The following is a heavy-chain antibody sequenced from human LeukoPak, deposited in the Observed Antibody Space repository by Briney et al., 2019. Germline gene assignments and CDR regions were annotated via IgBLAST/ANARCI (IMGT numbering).Heavy chain of an antibody. CDR1: GFTFSSYA. CDR3: AKGYYGSGSYGWFDY. V-gene: IGHV3-23*01. D-gene: IGHD3-10*01. CDR2: ISGSGDRT. Sequence: GGSLRLSCAASGFTFSSYAMSWVRQAPGKGLEWVSTISGSGDRTYYADSVKGRFTISRDNSKNTLFLHMNSLRAEDTAIYSCAKGYYGSGSYGWFDYWGQGTLVTVSS. J-gene: IGHJ4*02.